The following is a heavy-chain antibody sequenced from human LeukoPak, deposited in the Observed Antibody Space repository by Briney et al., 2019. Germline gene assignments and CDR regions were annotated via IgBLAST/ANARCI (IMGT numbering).Heavy chain of an antibody. CDR3: ARRYYDILTGYYLYDY. V-gene: IGHV5-51*01. CDR1: GYSFTGYW. D-gene: IGHD3-9*01. Sequence: GESLKISCKGSGYSFTGYWNGWVRQMPGKGLEWMGIIYPGDSDTRYSPSFQGQVTISADKSISTAYLQWSSLKASDTAMYYCARRYYDILTGYYLYDYWGQGTLVTVSS. J-gene: IGHJ4*02. CDR2: IYPGDSDT.